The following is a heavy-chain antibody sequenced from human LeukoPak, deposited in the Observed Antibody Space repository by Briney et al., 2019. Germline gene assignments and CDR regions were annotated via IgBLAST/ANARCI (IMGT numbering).Heavy chain of an antibody. CDR1: GFTFSNAW. V-gene: IGHV3-15*07. Sequence: PGGSLRLSCAASGFTFSNAWMDWVRQASGEGLEWVGRIKSKVEGGTTDYAAPVKGRFTISRDDSKNTLYLQMNSLKTEDTAVYYCTTAFFEGNYWGQGTLVTVSS. D-gene: IGHD3-3*01. J-gene: IGHJ4*02. CDR2: IKSKVEGGTT. CDR3: TTAFFEGNY.